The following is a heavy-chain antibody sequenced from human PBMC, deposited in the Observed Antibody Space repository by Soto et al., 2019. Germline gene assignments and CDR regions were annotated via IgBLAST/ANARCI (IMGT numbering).Heavy chain of an antibody. V-gene: IGHV1-69*13. CDR3: ARAFRARGGGYYYGMDV. J-gene: IGHJ6*02. Sequence: GASVKVSCKASGYTFTSYAISWVRQAPGQGLEWMGGIIPIFGTANYAQKFQGRVTITADESTSTAYMELSSLRSEDTAVYYCARAFRARGGGYYYGMDVWGQGTTVTVS. D-gene: IGHD3-16*01. CDR1: GYTFTSYA. CDR2: IIPIFGTA.